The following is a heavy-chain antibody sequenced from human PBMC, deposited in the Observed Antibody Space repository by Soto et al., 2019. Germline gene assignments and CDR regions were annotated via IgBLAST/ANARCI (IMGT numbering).Heavy chain of an antibody. CDR2: ISYSGST. CDR1: CGSFSSADYY. CDR3: SRIPTLNSPAPFDP. V-gene: IGHV4-30-4*01. D-gene: IGHD1-26*01. Sequence: PSETLSLTCTVSCGSFSSADYYWNWIRQPPGKGLEWIGHISYSGSTSYNPSLKSRVIISLDTSKNQFSLKLSSVTAADTAMYYCSRIPTLNSPAPFDPWGQGTLVTVS. J-gene: IGHJ5*02.